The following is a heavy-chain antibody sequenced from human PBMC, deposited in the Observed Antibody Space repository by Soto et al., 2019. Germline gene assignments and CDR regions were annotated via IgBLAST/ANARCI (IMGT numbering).Heavy chain of an antibody. CDR1: GYTFTSYG. CDR3: ARHNSQWPNWFDP. Sequence: QVQLVQSGAEVKKPGASVKVSCKASGYTFTSYGISWVRQAPGQGLEWVGWISGYDGKTDYSHKFRGRVTMTTDTSRNTAYMDLRSLRSDDTAVYYCARHNSQWPNWFDPWGQGTPVTVSS. V-gene: IGHV1-18*01. CDR2: ISGYDGKT. J-gene: IGHJ5*02. D-gene: IGHD1-1*01.